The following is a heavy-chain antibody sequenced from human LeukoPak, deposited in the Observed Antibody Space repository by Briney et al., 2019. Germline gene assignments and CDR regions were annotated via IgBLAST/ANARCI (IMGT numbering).Heavy chain of an antibody. V-gene: IGHV4-59*01. J-gene: IGHJ4*02. CDR2: ISYRGST. CDR1: GGSISPFF. CDR3: ARDPGMPTIWEGFGY. Sequence: PSETLSLTCTVSGGSISPFFWSWIRQPPGKELEWIGYISYRGSTNYNPSLKSRVTISVDTSKNQFSLKLSSVTAADTAVYYCARDPGMPTIWEGFGYWGQGSLVTVSS. D-gene: IGHD5-24*01.